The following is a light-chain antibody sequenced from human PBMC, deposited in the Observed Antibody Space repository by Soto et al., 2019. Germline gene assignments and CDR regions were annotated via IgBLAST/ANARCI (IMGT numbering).Light chain of an antibody. CDR1: QSVSSY. J-gene: IGKJ4*01. V-gene: IGKV3-11*01. CDR2: DAS. Sequence: EIVLTQSPATLSLSPGERPTLYCRASQSVSSYLAWYQQKPGQAPRLLIYDASNRATGIPARFSGSGSGTDFTLTISSLEPEDFAIYYCQQYADSPLTFGGGTKVDIK. CDR3: QQYADSPLT.